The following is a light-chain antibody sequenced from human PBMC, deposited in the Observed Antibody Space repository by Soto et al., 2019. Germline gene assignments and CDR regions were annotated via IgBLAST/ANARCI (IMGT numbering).Light chain of an antibody. J-gene: IGKJ2*01. V-gene: IGKV3-20*01. CDR2: GAS. CDR3: QQYGSSPPFT. CDR1: QSVSSRY. Sequence: EIVLTQSPGTLSLSPGERATLSCRASQSVSSRYLAWYQQKPGQAPRLLIYGASNRAIGIPDRFSGSGSGTDFTLTISRLEPEDFAVYFCQQYGSSPPFTFGQGTKVEIK.